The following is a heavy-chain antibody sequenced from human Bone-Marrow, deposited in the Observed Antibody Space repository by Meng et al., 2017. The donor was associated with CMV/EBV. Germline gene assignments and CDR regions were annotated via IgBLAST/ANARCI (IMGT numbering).Heavy chain of an antibody. J-gene: IGHJ6*02. CDR2: ISSSSSYI. Sequence: GESLKISCAASGFTFSSYSMNWVRQAPGKGLEWVSSISSSSSYIYYADSVKGRFTISRDNAKNSLYLQMNSLRAEDTAVYYCARPQNYDFWSGYRPYYYYGMAVWGQGNTVNFSS. D-gene: IGHD3-3*01. V-gene: IGHV3-21*01. CDR3: ARPQNYDFWSGYRPYYYYGMAV. CDR1: GFTFSSYS.